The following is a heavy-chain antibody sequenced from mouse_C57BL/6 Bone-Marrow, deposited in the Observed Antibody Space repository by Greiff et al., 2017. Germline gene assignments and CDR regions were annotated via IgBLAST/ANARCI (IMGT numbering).Heavy chain of an antibody. Sequence: DVMLVESGGGLVKPGGSLKLSCAASGFTFSSYAMSWVRQTPEKRLEWVATISDGGSYTYYPDNVKGRFTISRDNAKNNLYLQMSNLKSEDTAMYYCARDRYGSSFAYWGQGTLVTVSA. CDR1: GFTFSSYA. CDR2: ISDGGSYT. CDR3: ARDRYGSSFAY. J-gene: IGHJ3*01. V-gene: IGHV5-4*01. D-gene: IGHD1-1*01.